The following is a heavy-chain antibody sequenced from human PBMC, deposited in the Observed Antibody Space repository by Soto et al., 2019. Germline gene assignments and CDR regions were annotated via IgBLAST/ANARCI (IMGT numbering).Heavy chain of an antibody. J-gene: IGHJ4*02. CDR3: ARDSGRYSQAEQLFDY. D-gene: IGHD1-26*01. CDR2: ISAYNGNT. V-gene: IGHV1-18*04. Sequence: SVKVSCKASGYTFTSYGISWVRQAPGQGLEWMGWISAYNGNTNYAQKLQGRVTMTTDTSTSTAYMELRSLRSDDTAVYYCARDSGRYSQAEQLFDYWGQGTLVTVSS. CDR1: GYTFTSYG.